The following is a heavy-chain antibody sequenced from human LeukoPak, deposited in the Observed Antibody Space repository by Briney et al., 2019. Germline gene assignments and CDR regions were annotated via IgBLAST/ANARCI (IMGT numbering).Heavy chain of an antibody. CDR2: ISGSASST. CDR3: ANPPVMNYYYYGMDV. J-gene: IGHJ6*02. Sequence: PGGSLRLSCAASGFTFSTYAMSWVRQAPGKGLEWVSGISGSASSTFYADSVKGRFTIPRDNSKNTLYLQMNSLRAEDTAVYYCANPPVMNYYYYGMDVWGQGTTVTVSS. CDR1: GFTFSTYA. V-gene: IGHV3-23*01. D-gene: IGHD3-16*01.